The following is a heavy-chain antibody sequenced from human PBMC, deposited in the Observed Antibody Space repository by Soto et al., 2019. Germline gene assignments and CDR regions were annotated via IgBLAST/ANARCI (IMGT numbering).Heavy chain of an antibody. CDR2: IYSGGST. J-gene: IGHJ5*02. CDR3: ARDIPHYYGSGSP. V-gene: IGHV3-66*01. D-gene: IGHD3-10*01. CDR1: GFTFSSNY. Sequence: GGSLRLSGAASGFTFSSNYMSWVRQAPGKGLEWVSVIYSGGSTYYADSVKGRFTISRDNSKNTLYLQMNSLRAEDTAVYYCARDIPHYYGSGSPWGQGTLVTVSS.